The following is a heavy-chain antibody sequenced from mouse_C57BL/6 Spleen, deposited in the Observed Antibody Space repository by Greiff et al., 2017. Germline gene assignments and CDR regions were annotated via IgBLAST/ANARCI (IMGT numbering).Heavy chain of an antibody. CDR2: IYPGDGDT. CDR1: GYAFSSYW. D-gene: IGHD2-3*01. J-gene: IGHJ4*01. V-gene: IGHV1-80*01. Sequence: LQQSGAAVKLPCKASGYAFSSYWMNWVKQRPGKGLEWIGQIYPGDGDTNYNGKYKGTATLTADKFASPAYMPPSSLTTEDSAVYCCASGDLDNEGYYYYAMDNWGQGTSVTGSS. CDR3: ASGDLDNEGYYYYAMDN.